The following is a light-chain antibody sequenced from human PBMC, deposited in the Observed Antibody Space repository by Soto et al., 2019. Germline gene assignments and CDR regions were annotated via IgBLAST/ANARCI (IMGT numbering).Light chain of an antibody. CDR2: AAS. J-gene: IGKJ4*01. CDR1: QSVSSY. Sequence: DIQLTQSPYSLSASVREGVTITCRASQSVSSYLNWYQQKPGKAPKLLIYAASSLQSGVPSRFSGSGSGTDFTLTISSLQPEDFATYYCQQSYSTPRFGGGTKVDIK. CDR3: QQSYSTPR. V-gene: IGKV1-39*01.